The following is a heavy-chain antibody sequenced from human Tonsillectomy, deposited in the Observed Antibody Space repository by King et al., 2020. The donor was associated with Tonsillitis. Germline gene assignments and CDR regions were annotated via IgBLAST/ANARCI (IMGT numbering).Heavy chain of an antibody. V-gene: IGHV1-8*02. CDR1: GYTFTSHD. J-gene: IGHJ4*02. D-gene: IGHD3-9*01. CDR3: ARGTSYDILTGYYSRTPDY. CDR2: MDPKSGST. Sequence: LQLVQSGAEVKKPGASVKVSCKASGYTFTSHDVNWVRQATGQGLEWMGWMDPKSGSTGYAQKFQGRVTMTRNTSIRTAYMELSSLRSEDTAVYYCARGTSYDILTGYYSRTPDYWGQGTLVTVSS.